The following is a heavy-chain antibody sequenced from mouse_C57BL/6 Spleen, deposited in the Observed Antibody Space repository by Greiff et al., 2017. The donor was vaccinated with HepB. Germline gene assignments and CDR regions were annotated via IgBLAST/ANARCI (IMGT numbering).Heavy chain of an antibody. Sequence: EVKLQESGAELVRPGASVKLSCTASGFNIKDYYMHWVKQRPEQGLEWIGRIDPEDGDTEYAPKFQGKATMTADTSSNTAYLQLSSLTSEDTAVYYSTTDFTTVVHWYFDVWGTGTTVTVSS. CDR3: TTDFTTVVHWYFDV. CDR1: GFNIKDYY. J-gene: IGHJ1*03. D-gene: IGHD1-1*01. V-gene: IGHV14-1*01. CDR2: IDPEDGDT.